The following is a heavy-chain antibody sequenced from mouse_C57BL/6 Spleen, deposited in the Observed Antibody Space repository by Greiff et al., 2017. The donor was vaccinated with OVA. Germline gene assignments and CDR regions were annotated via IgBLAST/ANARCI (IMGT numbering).Heavy chain of an antibody. J-gene: IGHJ4*01. CDR1: GFTFSDYG. D-gene: IGHD1-1*01. Sequence: EVHLVESGGGLVKPGGSLKLSCAASGFTFSDYGMHWVRQAPEKGLEWVAYISSGSSTIYYADTVKGRFTISRDNANNTLFLQMTSLRSEDTAMYYCARPYGSSYNYAMDYWGQGTSVTVSS. V-gene: IGHV5-17*01. CDR3: ARPYGSSYNYAMDY. CDR2: ISSGSSTI.